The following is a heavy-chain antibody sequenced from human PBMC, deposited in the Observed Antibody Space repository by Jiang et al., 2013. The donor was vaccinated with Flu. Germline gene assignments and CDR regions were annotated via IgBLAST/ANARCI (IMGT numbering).Heavy chain of an antibody. V-gene: IGHV3-53*01. CDR3: ARALTWGKYGSNLYYFDS. D-gene: IGHD7-27*01. CDR2: IYSDGST. Sequence: VQLLESGGGLIQPGGSLRLSCAASGFTVSWNYMSWVRQAPGKGLEWVSLIYSDGSTYYGDSVEGRFTISRDNSKNTVFLQMNSLTGDDTAVYYCARALTWGKYGSNLYYFDSWGLGTLVTVSA. J-gene: IGHJ4*02. CDR1: GFTVSWNY.